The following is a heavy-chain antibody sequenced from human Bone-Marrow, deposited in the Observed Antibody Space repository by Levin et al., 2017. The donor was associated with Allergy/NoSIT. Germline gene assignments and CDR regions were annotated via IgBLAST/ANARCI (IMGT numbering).Heavy chain of an antibody. D-gene: IGHD4-17*01. CDR1: GFTFTYAY. Sequence: SGGSLRLSCAASGFTFTYAYLTWVRQAPGKGLEWVGRILSKTGGGTVDYATPVKGRFTISRDDSKDTLFLQMNSLKTEDTAVYYCAWMTSASTIDYWGQGTLVTVSS. J-gene: IGHJ4*02. CDR2: ILSKTGGGTV. CDR3: AWMTSASTIDY. V-gene: IGHV3-15*01.